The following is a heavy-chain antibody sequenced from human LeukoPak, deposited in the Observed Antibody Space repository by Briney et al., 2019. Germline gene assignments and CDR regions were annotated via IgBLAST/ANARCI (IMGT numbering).Heavy chain of an antibody. CDR2: IYYSGST. CDR3: ARRVVPAAAGGWFDP. D-gene: IGHD2-2*01. Sequence: PSGTLSLTCTVSGGSISSYYWSWIRQPPGKGLEWIGYIYYSGSTNYNPSLKSRVTISVDTSKNQFSLKLSSVTAADTAVYYCARRVVPAAAGGWFDPWGQGTLVTVSS. CDR1: GGSISSYY. V-gene: IGHV4-59*01. J-gene: IGHJ5*02.